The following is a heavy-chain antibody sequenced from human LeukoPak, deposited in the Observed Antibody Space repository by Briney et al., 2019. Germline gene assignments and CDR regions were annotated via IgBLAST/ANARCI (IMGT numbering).Heavy chain of an antibody. J-gene: IGHJ2*01. Sequence: PGGSLRLSCAASGFTVSRNYMSWVRQAPGKGLEWVSVIYSGGTTYYADSVKGRFTISRDNSKNTLYLQLNSLEAEDTAVYYCAKGPSIATRPGYFDLWGRGTLVTVSS. D-gene: IGHD6-6*01. CDR1: GFTVSRNY. V-gene: IGHV3-53*01. CDR2: IYSGGTT. CDR3: AKGPSIATRPGYFDL.